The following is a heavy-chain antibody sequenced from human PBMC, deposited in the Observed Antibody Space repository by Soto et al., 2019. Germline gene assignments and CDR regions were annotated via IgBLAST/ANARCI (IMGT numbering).Heavy chain of an antibody. D-gene: IGHD3-22*01. CDR3: ARVAYYYDSSGYQSLYYFDY. J-gene: IGHJ4*02. V-gene: IGHV4-61*01. CDR2: IYYSGST. Sequence: SETLSLTCTVSGGSFSSGSYYWSWIRRPPGKGLEWIGYIYYSGSTNYNPSLKSRVTISVDTSKNRFSLKLSSVTAADTAVYYCARVAYYYDSSGYQSLYYFDYWGQGTLVTVSS. CDR1: GGSFSSGSYY.